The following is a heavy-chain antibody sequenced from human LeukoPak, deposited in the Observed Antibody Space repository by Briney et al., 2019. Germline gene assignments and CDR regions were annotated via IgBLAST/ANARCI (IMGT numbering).Heavy chain of an antibody. J-gene: IGHJ5*02. CDR1: GFAFSGFA. Sequence: PGGSLRLSCSASGFAFSGFAMGWVRQAPEKGLVGVAHINADGSGTYYAASVKGRFTISRDNAKNTLYLQMHSLTAEDTAVYYCVRGALRDCSYTSCTRGNWFDPWGQGTLVTVSS. V-gene: IGHV3-74*01. CDR2: INADGSGT. D-gene: IGHD2-2*01. CDR3: VRGALRDCSYTSCTRGNWFDP.